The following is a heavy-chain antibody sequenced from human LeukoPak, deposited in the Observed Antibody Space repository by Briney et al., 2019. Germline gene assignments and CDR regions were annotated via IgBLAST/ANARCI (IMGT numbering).Heavy chain of an antibody. CDR2: ISSSGSTI. CDR1: GFTFSDYY. D-gene: IGHD2-21*02. CDR3: ARDLLLTAIDY. J-gene: IGHJ4*02. Sequence: GGSLRLSCAASGFTFSDYYMSWIRQAPGKGLERVSYISSSGSTIYYADSVKGRFTISRDNAKNSLYLQMNSLRAEDTAVYYCARDLLLTAIDYWGQGTLVTVSS. V-gene: IGHV3-11*01.